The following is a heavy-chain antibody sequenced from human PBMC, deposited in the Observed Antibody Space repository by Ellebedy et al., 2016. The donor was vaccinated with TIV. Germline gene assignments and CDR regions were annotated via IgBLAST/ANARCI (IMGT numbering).Heavy chain of an antibody. D-gene: IGHD6-19*01. CDR1: GGSISSYY. CDR2: IYYSGST. Sequence: MPSETLSLTCTVSGGSISSYYWSWIRQPPGKGLEWIGYIYYSGSTNYNPSLKSRVTISVDTSKNQFSLKLSSVTAADTAVYYCARVPPSAVAGRNWFDPWGQGTLVTVSS. V-gene: IGHV4-59*01. J-gene: IGHJ5*02. CDR3: ARVPPSAVAGRNWFDP.